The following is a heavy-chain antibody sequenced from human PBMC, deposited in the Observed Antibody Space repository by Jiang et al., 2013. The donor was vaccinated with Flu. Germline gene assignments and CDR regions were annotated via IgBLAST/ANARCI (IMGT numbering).Heavy chain of an antibody. Sequence: GAEVKKPGASVKVSCKASGYTFTSYYMHWVRQAPGQGLEWMGIINPSGGSTSYAQKFQGRVTMTRDTSTSTVYMELSSLRSEDTAVYYCARERPIAAAGSGFFYYGMDVWGQGTTVTVSS. CDR3: ARERPIAAAGSGFFYYGMDV. D-gene: IGHD6-13*01. CDR2: INPSGGST. V-gene: IGHV1-46*01. CDR1: GYTFTSYY. J-gene: IGHJ6*02.